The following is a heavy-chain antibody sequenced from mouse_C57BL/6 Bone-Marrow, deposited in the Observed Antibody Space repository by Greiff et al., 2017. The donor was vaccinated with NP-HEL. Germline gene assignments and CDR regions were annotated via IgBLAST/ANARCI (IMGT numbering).Heavy chain of an antibody. CDR1: GYTFTSYW. CDR3: ARWRVYDFDY. V-gene: IGHV1-55*01. D-gene: IGHD2-3*01. Sequence: VQLHQSGAELVKPGASEKMSCKASGYTFTSYWITWVKQRPGQGLEWIGDIYPGSGSTNYNEKFKSKATLTVDTSSSTAYMQLSSLTSEDSAVYYCARWRVYDFDYWGQGTTLTVSS. J-gene: IGHJ2*01. CDR2: IYPGSGST.